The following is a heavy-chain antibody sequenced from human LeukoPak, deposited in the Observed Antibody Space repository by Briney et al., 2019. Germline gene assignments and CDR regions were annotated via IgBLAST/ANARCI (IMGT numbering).Heavy chain of an antibody. CDR1: GGSLSRATYY. CDR3: ASGYNTGWPATLNFDS. D-gene: IGHD6-19*01. V-gene: IGHV4-39*01. CDR2: IYYSGNT. Sequence: PSETLSLTCTVSGGSLSRATYYWGWIRQPPGKGLEWIVRIYYSGNTYYNPSLNSRVTISVDTSKNQFSLPLNSVTAADTAVYYCASGYNTGWPATLNFDSWGQGTLVTVSS. J-gene: IGHJ4*02.